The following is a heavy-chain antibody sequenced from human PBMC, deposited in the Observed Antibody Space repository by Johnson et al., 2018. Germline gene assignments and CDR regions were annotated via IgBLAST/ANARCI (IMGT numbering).Heavy chain of an antibody. D-gene: IGHD2-15*01. J-gene: IGHJ6*02. V-gene: IGHV3-30*18. CDR2: ISYDGSNK. Sequence: QVQLLESGGGVVQXGRSLRLSCAASGFTFSSYGMHWVRQAPGKGLEWVAVISYDGSNKYYADAVKGRFTISRDNSKNTLYLQMNSLRAEDTAVYYCAKECSGGSCNYGMDVWGQGTTVTVSS. CDR3: AKECSGGSCNYGMDV. CDR1: GFTFSSYG.